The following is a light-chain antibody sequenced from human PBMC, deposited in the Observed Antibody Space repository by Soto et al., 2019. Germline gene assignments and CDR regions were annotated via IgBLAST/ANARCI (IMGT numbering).Light chain of an antibody. V-gene: IGLV2-14*01. Sequence: QSALTQPASVSGSPGQSITISCTGTSSDVGGYNYVSWYQQYPGKVPKLMIYEVTNRPSGVSNRFSGSKSGNTASLTISGLQAEDEADYYCSSFTSKSSLIFGGGTKVTVL. CDR3: SSFTSKSSLI. CDR1: SSDVGGYNY. J-gene: IGLJ2*01. CDR2: EVT.